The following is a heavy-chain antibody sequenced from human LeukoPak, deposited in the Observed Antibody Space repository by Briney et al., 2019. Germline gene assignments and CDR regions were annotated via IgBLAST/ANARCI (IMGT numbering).Heavy chain of an antibody. CDR3: ARVRIAAAGTYFDY. Sequence: SETLSLTCTVSGGSINVDYNTDYWGWIREPPGKGLEWIGSIYHSVSTYYNPSLKSRVTISVDTSKNQFSLKLSSVTAADTAVYYCARVRIAAAGTYFDYWGQGTLVTVSS. CDR1: GGSINVDYNTDY. CDR2: IYHSVST. V-gene: IGHV4-38-2*02. J-gene: IGHJ4*02. D-gene: IGHD6-13*01.